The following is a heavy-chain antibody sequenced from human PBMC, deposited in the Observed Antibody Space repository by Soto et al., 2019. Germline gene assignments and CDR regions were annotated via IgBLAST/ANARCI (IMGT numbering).Heavy chain of an antibody. Sequence: XGSLLLSCAASGFTFSSYGMHWVRQAPGKGLEWVAVIWYDGSNKYYADSVKGRFTISRDNSKNTLYLQMNSLRAEDTAVYYCAIQRGESYSSAHENYYGMDVWGQGTTVTVSS. CDR1: GFTFSSYG. CDR3: AIQRGESYSSAHENYYGMDV. D-gene: IGHD6-19*01. J-gene: IGHJ6*02. V-gene: IGHV3-33*01. CDR2: IWYDGSNK.